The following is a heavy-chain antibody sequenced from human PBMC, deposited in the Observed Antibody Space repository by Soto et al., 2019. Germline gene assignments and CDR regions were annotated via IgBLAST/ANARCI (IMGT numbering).Heavy chain of an antibody. J-gene: IGHJ6*02. Sequence: QVQLQESVPGLVTPSGTLSLTCAVSGVSISSSQWWSWVRQPPGKGLEWIGAIYHNGRTNYNPSLKSRLAMSLDRSKNQVSLRLTSVTAADAATYYWGRTQDYVYGVDVWGQGTTVTVSS. CDR2: IYHNGRT. CDR1: GVSISSSQW. CDR3: GRTQDYVYGVDV. V-gene: IGHV4-4*02.